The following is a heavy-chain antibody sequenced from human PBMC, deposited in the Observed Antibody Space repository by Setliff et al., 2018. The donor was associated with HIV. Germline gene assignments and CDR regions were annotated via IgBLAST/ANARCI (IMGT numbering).Heavy chain of an antibody. CDR3: ARGRGGYFGGGRYYNLPYFDS. CDR2: LYFGDSDP. CDR1: GYIFTTYW. D-gene: IGHD2-15*01. J-gene: IGHJ4*02. V-gene: IGHV5-51*01. Sequence: GESLKISCKGSGYIFTTYWVGWVRQMPGKGLEWLGILYFGDSDPKYNPSFEGQVTISADKSIKTAFLQWRSLKTSDTAIYYCARGRGGYFGGGRYYNLPYFDSWGQGTLVTVSS.